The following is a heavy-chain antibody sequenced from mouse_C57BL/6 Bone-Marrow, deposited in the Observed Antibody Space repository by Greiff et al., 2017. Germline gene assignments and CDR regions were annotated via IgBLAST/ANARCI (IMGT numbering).Heavy chain of an antibody. CDR3: AKLGHAMDY. V-gene: IGHV1-4*01. CDR2: INPSSGYT. Sequence: VQLQQSGAELARPGASVKMSCKASGYTFTTYTMHWVKQRPGQGLEWIGYINPSSGYTKYNQKFQDKATLTADTSSSTAYMQLSSLTSEDSAFYYCAKLGHAMDYWGQGTSVTVSS. CDR1: GYTFTTYT. J-gene: IGHJ4*01. D-gene: IGHD4-1*01.